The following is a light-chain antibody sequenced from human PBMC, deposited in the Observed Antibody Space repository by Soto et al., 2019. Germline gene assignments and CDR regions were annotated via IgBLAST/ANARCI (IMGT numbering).Light chain of an antibody. CDR3: SSYRGSNTVV. J-gene: IGLJ2*01. CDR1: SSDVGGYNY. V-gene: IGLV2-14*01. Sequence: QSALTQPASVSGSPGQSITISCTVTSSDVGGYNYVSWYQQHPGKAPKLMIYEVGNRPSGVSNRFSASKSSNTASLTISGLQAEDEADYYCSSYRGSNTVVFGGGTKLTVL. CDR2: EVG.